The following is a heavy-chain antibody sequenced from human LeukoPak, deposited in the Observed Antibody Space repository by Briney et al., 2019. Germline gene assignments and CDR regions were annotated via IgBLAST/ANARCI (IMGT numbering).Heavy chain of an antibody. V-gene: IGHV4-34*01. CDR3: ARGALQLWSYPLRTYWYFDL. Sequence: SETLSLTCAVYGGSFSGYYWSWIRQPPGKGLEWIGGINHSGSTNYNPSLKSRVTISVDTSKNQFSLKLSSVTAADTAVYYCARGALQLWSYPLRTYWYFDLWGRGTLVTVSS. CDR2: INHSGST. J-gene: IGHJ2*01. CDR1: GGSFSGYY. D-gene: IGHD5-18*01.